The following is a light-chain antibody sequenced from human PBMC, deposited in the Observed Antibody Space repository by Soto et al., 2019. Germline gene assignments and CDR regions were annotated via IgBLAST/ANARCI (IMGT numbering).Light chain of an antibody. CDR2: WAS. J-gene: IGKJ2*01. V-gene: IGKV4-1*01. Sequence: DIVMTQSPDSLAVSLGERATINGKSSQSVLYSSNNKNYLAWYQQKPGQPPKLLIYWASTRESGVPDRFSGSGSGTAFTLTISSLQAEDVAVYYCQQYYSTPYTFGQGTKLEIK. CDR3: QQYYSTPYT. CDR1: QSVLYSSNNKNY.